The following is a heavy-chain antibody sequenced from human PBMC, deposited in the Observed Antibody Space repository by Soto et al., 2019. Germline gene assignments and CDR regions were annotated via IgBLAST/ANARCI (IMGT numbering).Heavy chain of an antibody. Sequence: EVQLLESGGGLVQPGGSLRLSCAASGFTFSSYAMSWVRQAPGKGLEWVSAISGSGGSTYYADSVKGRFTISRDNSKNTLYLQMNSLRAEDTAVYYFAKFYMGRGVNFRGRGGQYLDVWGKGTTVTVSS. J-gene: IGHJ6*03. CDR3: AKFYMGRGVNFRGRGGQYLDV. V-gene: IGHV3-23*01. CDR2: ISGSGGST. CDR1: GFTFSSYA. D-gene: IGHD3-10*01.